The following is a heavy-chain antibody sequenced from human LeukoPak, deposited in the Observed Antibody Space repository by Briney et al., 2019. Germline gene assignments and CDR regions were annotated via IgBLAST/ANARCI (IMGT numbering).Heavy chain of an antibody. D-gene: IGHD3-10*01. V-gene: IGHV1-18*01. CDR1: GYTFTTYG. Sequence: ASVKVSCKASGYTFTTYGITWVRQAPGQGLEWMGWISTYNGNTNYAQKLQGRVTMTTDTSTSTAYMELRSLRSDDTAVYYCARGTLRFVELGLHWGQGTLVTVSS. CDR3: ARGTLRFVELGLH. J-gene: IGHJ4*02. CDR2: ISTYNGNT.